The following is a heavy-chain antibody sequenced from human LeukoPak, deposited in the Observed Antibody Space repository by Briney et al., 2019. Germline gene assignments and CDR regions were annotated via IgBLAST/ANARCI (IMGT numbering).Heavy chain of an antibody. J-gene: IGHJ6*03. CDR3: ARGRQDVNMILVVMAGVSYYLDV. CDR2: IYYSGST. CDR1: GGSISSHY. V-gene: IGHV4-59*11. Sequence: PSETLSLTCTVSGGSISSHYWSWIRQPPGKGLEWIGYIYYSGSTNYNPSLKSRVTISVDTSKNQFSLKLRSVTAADTAVYYCARGRQDVNMILVVMAGVSYYLDVWSKGTTVTVS. D-gene: IGHD3-22*01.